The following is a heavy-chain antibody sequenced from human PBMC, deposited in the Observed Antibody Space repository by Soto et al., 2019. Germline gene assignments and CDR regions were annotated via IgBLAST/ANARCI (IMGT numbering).Heavy chain of an antibody. CDR3: AKDAVSDYVEWFDL. V-gene: IGHV3-23*01. CDR2: ISGSGGST. J-gene: IGHJ5*02. CDR1: GFTLSGYA. Sequence: GGSLRLSCAASGFTLSGYAMRWVRQAPGKGLEWVSTISGSGGSTYHADSVKGRFTISRDNSKNTLYLQMNSLRAEDTAVYYCAKDAVSDYVEWFDLWGQGTLVTVSS. D-gene: IGHD4-17*01.